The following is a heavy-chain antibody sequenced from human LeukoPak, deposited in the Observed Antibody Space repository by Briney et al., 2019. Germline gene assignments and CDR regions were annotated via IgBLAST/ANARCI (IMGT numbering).Heavy chain of an antibody. J-gene: IGHJ4*02. D-gene: IGHD3-16*02. CDR3: ARSHDHLWGNYPDY. CDR2: VHHDGRI. CDR1: GGSIDSTNW. Sequence: KASETLSLTCDVSGGSIDSTNWWNWVRQPPGKGLEWIGEVHHDGRINYNPPLKSRVTLSVDKSKNQFSLRLNSVTAADTAMYYCARSHDHLWGNYPDYWGQGTLVTVSS. V-gene: IGHV4/OR15-8*01.